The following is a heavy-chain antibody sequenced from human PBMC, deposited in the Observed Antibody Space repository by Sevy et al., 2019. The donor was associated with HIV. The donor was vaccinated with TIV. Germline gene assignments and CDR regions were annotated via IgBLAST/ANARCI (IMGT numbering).Heavy chain of an antibody. J-gene: IGHJ4*02. CDR2: IHYTGGT. D-gene: IGHD5-12*01. V-gene: IGHV4-30-4*02. Sequence: SETLSLTCTVSGGSISNSDSYWSWIRQPPGKGLEWIGYIHYTGGTYYNPFLKSRVAMSVDTSEKQFSLKLSSMTEADTVVEYCASKRGYNHGPGDYWGQGTLITVSS. CDR1: GGSISNSDSY. CDR3: ASKRGYNHGPGDY.